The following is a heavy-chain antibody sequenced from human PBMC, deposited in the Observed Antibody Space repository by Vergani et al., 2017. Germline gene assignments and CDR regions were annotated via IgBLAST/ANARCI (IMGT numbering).Heavy chain of an antibody. V-gene: IGHV3-53*02. D-gene: IGHD4-11*01. CDR3: ARFSTVFAFDI. J-gene: IGHJ3*02. CDR2: IYSGGST. CDR1: GFTVSSNY. Sequence: VQLVETGGGLIQPGGSLRLSCAASGFTVSSNYMSWVRQAPGKGLEWVSVIYSGGSTYYADSVKGRFTISRDNSKNTLYLQMNSLRAEDTAVYYCARFSTVFAFDIWGQGTMVTVSS.